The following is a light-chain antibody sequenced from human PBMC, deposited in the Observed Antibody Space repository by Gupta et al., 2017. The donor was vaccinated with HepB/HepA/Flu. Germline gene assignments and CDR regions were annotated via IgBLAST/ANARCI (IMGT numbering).Light chain of an antibody. J-gene: IGKJ1*01. CDR1: QSLLYSDGNTF. Sequence: DVVMTQSPHSLTVTLGQPASISCRSSQSLLYSDGNTFLNWFPPWPGQSPRRLIYKLSDRDSAVPDRFSGSGSGTDFTLQVSRVEANDVGIYSCMPATHWPWTFGQGAKVEIK. CDR3: MPATHWPWT. CDR2: KLS. V-gene: IGKV2-30*01.